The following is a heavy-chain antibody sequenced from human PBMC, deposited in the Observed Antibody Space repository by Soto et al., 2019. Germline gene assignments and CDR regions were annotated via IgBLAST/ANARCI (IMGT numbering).Heavy chain of an antibody. V-gene: IGHV3-33*01. CDR3: ARDAAAGRGRLKRGSYLQH. Sequence: GGSLRLSCAASGFTFSSYGMHWVRQAPGKGLEWVAVIWYDGSNKYYADSVKGRFTISRDNSKNTLYLQMNSLRAEDTAVYYCARDAAAGRGRLKRGSYLQHWGQGTLVTVSS. J-gene: IGHJ1*01. CDR1: GFTFSSYG. D-gene: IGHD6-13*01. CDR2: IWYDGSNK.